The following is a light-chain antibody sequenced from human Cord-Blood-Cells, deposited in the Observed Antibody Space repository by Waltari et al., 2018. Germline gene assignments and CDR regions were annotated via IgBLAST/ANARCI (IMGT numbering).Light chain of an antibody. V-gene: IGKV4-1*01. Sequence: DIVMTQSPDSLAVSLGERATINCKSSQSVLYSSNNKNYLAWYQQKPGQHPKLLIYWASTRESGVPDRFSGSGSGTDFTLTISSLQAEDVAVYYCQQYYSTPPIFTFGPGTKVDIK. CDR3: QQYYSTPPIFT. CDR1: QSVLYSSNNKNY. J-gene: IGKJ3*01. CDR2: WAS.